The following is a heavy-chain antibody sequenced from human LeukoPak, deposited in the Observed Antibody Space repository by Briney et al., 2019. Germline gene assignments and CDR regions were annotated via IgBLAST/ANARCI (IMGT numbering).Heavy chain of an antibody. D-gene: IGHD3-3*01. V-gene: IGHV1-8*01. CDR3: ALGGYYDFWSGYPGNWFDP. CDR1: GYTFTSYD. Sequence: GASVKVSCKASGYTFTSYDINWVRQATGQGLEWMGWMNPNSGNTGYAQKFQGRVTMTRNTSISTAYMELSSLRSEDTAVYYCALGGYYDFWSGYPGNWFDPWGQGTLVTVS. J-gene: IGHJ5*02. CDR2: MNPNSGNT.